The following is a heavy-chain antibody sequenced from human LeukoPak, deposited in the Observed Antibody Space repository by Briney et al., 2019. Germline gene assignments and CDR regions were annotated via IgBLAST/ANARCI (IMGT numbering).Heavy chain of an antibody. CDR2: IYPGDSDT. V-gene: IGHV5-51*01. CDR3: ARRYCSSTICDTYFQH. Sequence: GESLKISCKGSGYSFTNYWIGWVRQMPGKGLEWMGIIYPGDSDTRYSPSFQGQVTISADKSISTAYLQWSSLKASDTAMYYCARRYCSSTICDTYFQHWGQGNLVTVSS. J-gene: IGHJ1*01. CDR1: GYSFTNYW. D-gene: IGHD2-2*02.